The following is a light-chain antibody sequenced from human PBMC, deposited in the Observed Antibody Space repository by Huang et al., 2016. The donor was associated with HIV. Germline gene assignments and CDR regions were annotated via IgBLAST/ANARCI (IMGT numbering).Light chain of an antibody. CDR2: GAS. CDR1: QSVSSN. CDR3: QQYNNWPRT. V-gene: IGKV3-15*01. J-gene: IGKJ1*01. Sequence: EIVMTQSPAILSVSPGESATLSCRASQSVSSNLAWYQQKPGQAPRLLIYGASTRATGIPARCSGSGSGTEFTLTISSLQSEDFAVYYCQQYNNWPRTFGQGTRVEIK.